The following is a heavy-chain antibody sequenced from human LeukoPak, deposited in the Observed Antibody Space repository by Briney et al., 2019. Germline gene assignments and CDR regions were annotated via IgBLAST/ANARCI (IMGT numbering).Heavy chain of an antibody. J-gene: IGHJ4*02. CDR1: GFTFSSYS. CDR3: ARDEIYYDSSGYFYY. CDR2: ISSSSSYI. D-gene: IGHD3-22*01. V-gene: IGHV3-21*01. Sequence: SGGSLRLSCAASGFTFSSYSMNWVRQAPGKGLEWVSSISSSSSYIYYADSVKGRFTISRDNAKNSLYLQMNSLRAEDTAVYYCARDEIYYDSSGYFYYWGQGTLVTVSS.